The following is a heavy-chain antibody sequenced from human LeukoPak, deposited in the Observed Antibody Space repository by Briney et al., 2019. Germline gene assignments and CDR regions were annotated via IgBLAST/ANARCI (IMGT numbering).Heavy chain of an antibody. Sequence: QAGGSLRLSCAASGFTFSTYAMSWVRQAPGKGLEWVSAISGSGGSTNYADSVKGRFTISRDNSKNTLYLQMNSLRAEDTAVYYCAKDRPMEPTKYYYYMDVWGNGTTVTVSS. J-gene: IGHJ6*03. CDR1: GFTFSTYA. V-gene: IGHV3-23*01. CDR2: ISGSGGST. CDR3: AKDRPMEPTKYYYYMDV. D-gene: IGHD1-1*01.